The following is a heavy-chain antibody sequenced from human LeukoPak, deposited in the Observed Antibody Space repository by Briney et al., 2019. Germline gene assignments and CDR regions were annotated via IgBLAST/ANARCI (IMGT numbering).Heavy chain of an antibody. J-gene: IGHJ4*02. Sequence: GGSLRLSCAASGLTFGDYAMHWVRQAPGKGLEWVAGISWNSGSIGYADSVKGRFTISRDNAKNSLYLQMNSLRAEDTALYYCAKDKVAAMAETFDYWGQGTLVTVSS. CDR3: AKDKVAAMAETFDY. CDR2: ISWNSGSI. CDR1: GLTFGDYA. V-gene: IGHV3-9*01. D-gene: IGHD5-18*01.